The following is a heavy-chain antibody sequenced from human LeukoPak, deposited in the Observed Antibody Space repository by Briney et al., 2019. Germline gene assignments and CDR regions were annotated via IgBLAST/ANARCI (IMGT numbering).Heavy chain of an antibody. V-gene: IGHV4-39*07. CDR3: AKTFNREYSGNDRDY. Sequence: SETLSLTCTVSGGSISTSSYYWGWVRQPPGKGLEWIGNIFYSGSTYYSPSLKSRVTISLDTSRNQFSLKLNSVTAADTAVYYCAKTFNREYSGNDRDYWGQGTLVTVSS. J-gene: IGHJ4*02. D-gene: IGHD5-12*01. CDR1: GGSISTSSYY. CDR2: IFYSGST.